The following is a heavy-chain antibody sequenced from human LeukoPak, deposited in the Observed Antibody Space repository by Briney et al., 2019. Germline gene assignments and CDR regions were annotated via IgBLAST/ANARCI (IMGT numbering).Heavy chain of an antibody. Sequence: ASVKVSCKASGYTFTSYDINWVRQATGQGLEWMGWMNPNSGNTGYAQKSQARVTITKTTSISTVYMELSSLRSEDTAVYYCARRPRSSTSWGFDYWGQGTLVTVSS. J-gene: IGHJ4*02. CDR2: MNPNSGNT. CDR3: ARRPRSSTSWGFDY. CDR1: GYTFTSYD. D-gene: IGHD2-2*01. V-gene: IGHV1-8*03.